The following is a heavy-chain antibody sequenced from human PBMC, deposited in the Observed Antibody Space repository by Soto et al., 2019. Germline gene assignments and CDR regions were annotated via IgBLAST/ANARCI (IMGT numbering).Heavy chain of an antibody. CDR3: ARDYDKSGYDYFDP. V-gene: IGHV1-2*02. Sequence: GPSVKVSCKAYEYSFTGHYLHWVRQAPGQGLEWMGWIDPKSGDTKYAPKFRDRVTMTTDTSINTAYMDLSSLRSDDTAMYYCARDYDKSGYDYFDPWGQGTLVTVSS. D-gene: IGHD3-22*01. CDR2: IDPKSGDT. J-gene: IGHJ5*02. CDR1: EYSFTGHY.